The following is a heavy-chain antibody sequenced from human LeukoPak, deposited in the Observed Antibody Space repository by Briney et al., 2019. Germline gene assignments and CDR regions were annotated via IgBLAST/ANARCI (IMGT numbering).Heavy chain of an antibody. J-gene: IGHJ5*02. D-gene: IGHD5-12*01. CDR2: IQSDGGRT. Sequence: GGSLRLSCAASGFTFSTYWMHWVLQAPGKGLVWVSRIQSDGGRTSYADSVMGRFTISRDNAKNTLYLQMNSLRAEDTAVYYCAANGNGYTGTYVFAHWGRGTLVTVSS. CDR1: GFTFSTYW. CDR3: AANGNGYTGTYVFAH. V-gene: IGHV3-74*01.